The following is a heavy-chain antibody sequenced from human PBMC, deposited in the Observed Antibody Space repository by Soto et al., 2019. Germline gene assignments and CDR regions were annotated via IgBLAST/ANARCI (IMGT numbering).Heavy chain of an antibody. CDR1: GFTFSNYA. V-gene: IGHV3-23*01. CDR3: ARIPQWLIRPFDY. D-gene: IGHD6-19*01. Sequence: GGSLRLSCAASGFTFSNYAMSWVRQPPGKGLEWVSAISGSDGTTYYADSVKGRFIISRDNSKNTIYLQMGSLRAEDTAVYYCARIPQWLIRPFDYWGQGTLVTVS. J-gene: IGHJ4*02. CDR2: ISGSDGTT.